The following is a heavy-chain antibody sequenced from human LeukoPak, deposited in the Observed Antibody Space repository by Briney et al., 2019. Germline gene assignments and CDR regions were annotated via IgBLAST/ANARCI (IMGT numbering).Heavy chain of an antibody. Sequence: SETLSLTCTDSGGSISSYYWSWIRQPPGKGLEWIGYIYYSGSTNYNPSLKSRVTISVDTSKNQFSLKLSSVTAADTAVYYCASMAIEKGSAFDIWGQGTMVTVSS. CDR1: GGSISSYY. V-gene: IGHV4-59*01. CDR2: IYYSGST. J-gene: IGHJ3*02. D-gene: IGHD3-10*01. CDR3: ASMAIEKGSAFDI.